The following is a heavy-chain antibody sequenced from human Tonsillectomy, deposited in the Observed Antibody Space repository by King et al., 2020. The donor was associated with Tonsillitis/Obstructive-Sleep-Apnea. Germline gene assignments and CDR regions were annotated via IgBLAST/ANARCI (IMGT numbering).Heavy chain of an antibody. CDR1: GFTFDDYA. D-gene: IGHD6-25*01. CDR3: VKYSIAAVTGDWFDP. V-gene: IGHV3-9*01. CDR2: ISWNSGNI. Sequence: VQLVESGGGLVQPGRSLRLSCAASGFTFDDYAMHWVRQAPGKGLEWVSGISWNSGNIDYADSVKGRFTISRDNAKNSLYLQMNSLRAEDTALYYCVKYSIAAVTGDWFDPWGQGTLVTVSS. J-gene: IGHJ5*02.